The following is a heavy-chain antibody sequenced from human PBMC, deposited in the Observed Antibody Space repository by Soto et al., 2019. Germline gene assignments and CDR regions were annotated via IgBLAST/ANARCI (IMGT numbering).Heavy chain of an antibody. D-gene: IGHD3-22*01. CDR2: IYPGDSDT. V-gene: IGHV5-51*01. Sequence: GESLKISCKSSGYSFTSYWIGWVRHMPGKGLEWMGIIYPGDSDTRYSPSFQGQITISADKSISTAYVQWSSLKASDTAIYYCARPRHYDSSGYYLGAFDIWGQGTMVT. CDR3: ARPRHYDSSGYYLGAFDI. CDR1: GYSFTSYW. J-gene: IGHJ3*02.